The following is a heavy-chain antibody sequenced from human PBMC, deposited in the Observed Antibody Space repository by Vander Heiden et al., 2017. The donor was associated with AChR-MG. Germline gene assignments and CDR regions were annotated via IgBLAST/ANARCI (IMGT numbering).Heavy chain of an antibody. D-gene: IGHD6-13*01. CDR2: INHSGST. CDR3: ARAVSSWYGWYFDL. J-gene: IGHJ2*01. CDR1: GGSFSGYY. V-gene: IGHV4-34*01. Sequence: QVQLQQWGAGLLKPSETLSLTCAVYGGSFSGYYWSWIRQPPGKGLEWIGEINHSGSTNYNPSLKSRVTISVDTSKNQFSLKLSSVTAADTAVYYCARAVSSWYGWYFDLWGRGTLVTVSS.